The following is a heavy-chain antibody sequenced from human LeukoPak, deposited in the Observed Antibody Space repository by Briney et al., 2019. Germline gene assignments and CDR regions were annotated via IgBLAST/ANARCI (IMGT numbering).Heavy chain of an antibody. V-gene: IGHV5-51*01. D-gene: IGHD6-13*01. CDR1: GYSFTSYW. CDR2: IYPGDSDI. Sequence: PGESLQISCKGSGYSFTSYWIGWVRQMPGKGLEWMGIIYPGDSDIRYSPSFQGQVTISADKSISTAYLQWSSLKASDTAMYYCARSGSGIAAAGTIYNWFDPWGQGTLVTVSS. CDR3: ARSGSGIAAAGTIYNWFDP. J-gene: IGHJ5*02.